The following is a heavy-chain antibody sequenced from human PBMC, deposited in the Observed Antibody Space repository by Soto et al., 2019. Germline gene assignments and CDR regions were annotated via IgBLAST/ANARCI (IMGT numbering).Heavy chain of an antibody. J-gene: IGHJ4*02. CDR1: GFSLSTSGVG. CDR3: AHKNYGDYPTDY. CDR2: IYWDGDK. V-gene: IGHV2-5*02. D-gene: IGHD4-17*01. Sequence: QITLKESGPPLVKPTQTLTLTCTFSGFSLSTSGVGVGWIRQPPGKALEWLAVIYWDGDKRYSPSLKSRLTITKDTSKTQVVLIMTNMDPVDTATYYCAHKNYGDYPTDYWGQGTLVTVSS.